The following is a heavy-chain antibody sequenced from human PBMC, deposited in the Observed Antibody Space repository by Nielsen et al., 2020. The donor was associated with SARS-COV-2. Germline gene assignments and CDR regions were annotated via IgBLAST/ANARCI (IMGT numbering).Heavy chain of an antibody. V-gene: IGHV3-33*01. D-gene: IGHD1-1*01. Sequence: GESPKISCAASGFTFSSYGMHWVRQAPGKGLEWVAVIWYDGSNKYYADSVKGRFTISRDNSKNTLYLQMNSLRAEDTAVYYCARMNGRDWFDPWGQGTLVTVSS. CDR3: ARMNGRDWFDP. J-gene: IGHJ5*02. CDR2: IWYDGSNK. CDR1: GFTFSSYG.